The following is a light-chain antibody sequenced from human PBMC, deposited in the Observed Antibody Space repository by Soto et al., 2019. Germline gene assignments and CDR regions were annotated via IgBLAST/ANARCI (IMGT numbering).Light chain of an antibody. CDR3: QQYGSPSWT. V-gene: IGKV3-20*01. J-gene: IGKJ1*01. CDR2: GAS. CDR1: QSVSSSY. Sequence: IVVKQSPGTLSLSPEERATLYCRASQSVSSSYLAWYQQKPGQAPRLLIYGASSRATGIPDRFSGSGSGTDFTLTISILEPEDFAVYCCQQYGSPSWTFGQGTKLDIK.